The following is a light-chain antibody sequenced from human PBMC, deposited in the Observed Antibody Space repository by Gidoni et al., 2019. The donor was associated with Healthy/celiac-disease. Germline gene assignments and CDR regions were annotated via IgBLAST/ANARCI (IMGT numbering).Light chain of an antibody. CDR2: GAS. V-gene: IGKV3-15*01. CDR3: QQYNNWPPWT. Sequence: ATLSVSPGERATLSCRASQSVSSNLAWYQQKPGQAPRLLIYGASTRATGIPARFSGSGSGTEFTLTISSLQSEDFAVYYCQQYNNWPPWTFGQGTKVEIK. J-gene: IGKJ1*01. CDR1: QSVSSN.